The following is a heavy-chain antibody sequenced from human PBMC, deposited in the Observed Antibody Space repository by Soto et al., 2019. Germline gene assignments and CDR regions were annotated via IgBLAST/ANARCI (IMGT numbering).Heavy chain of an antibody. J-gene: IGHJ4*02. D-gene: IGHD5-18*01. CDR3: ARSPPPYSYGRLTYYFDY. CDR1: GFTFSSYA. Sequence: GGSLRLSCAASGFTFSSYAMHWVRQAPGKGLEWVAVISYDGSNKYYADSVKGRFTISRDNSKNTLYLQMNSLRAEDTAVYYCARSPPPYSYGRLTYYFDYWGQGTLVTVSS. V-gene: IGHV3-30-3*01. CDR2: ISYDGSNK.